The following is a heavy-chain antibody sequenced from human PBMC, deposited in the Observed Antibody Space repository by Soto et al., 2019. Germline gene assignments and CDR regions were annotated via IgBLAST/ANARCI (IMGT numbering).Heavy chain of an antibody. D-gene: IGHD5-12*01. CDR2: ISYDGSNK. V-gene: IGHV3-30-3*01. CDR3: ALVAARGYDRNVYYFDY. CDR1: GFTFSSYA. J-gene: IGHJ4*02. Sequence: QVQLVESGGGVVQPGRSLRLSWAASGFTFSSYAMHWVRQDPGKGLEWVAVISYDGSNKYYADSVKCRFTISRDNSKNTLYLQLNSLKAEDTAVYYCALVAARGYDRNVYYFDYLGQGTLVTVSS.